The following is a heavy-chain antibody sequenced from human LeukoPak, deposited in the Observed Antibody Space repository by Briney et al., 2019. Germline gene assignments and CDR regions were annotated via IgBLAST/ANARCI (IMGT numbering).Heavy chain of an antibody. CDR2: IKQDGSEK. J-gene: IGHJ4*02. Sequence: GGSLRLSCAASGFTSSIYWMSWVRHAPGKGVEWVANIKQDGSEKYYVDSVKGRLTISRDNAKNSLYLQMNSLRAEDTAVYYCAREEGSGWYYGYWGQGTLVTVSS. D-gene: IGHD6-19*01. CDR1: GFTSSIYW. V-gene: IGHV3-7*04. CDR3: AREEGSGWYYGY.